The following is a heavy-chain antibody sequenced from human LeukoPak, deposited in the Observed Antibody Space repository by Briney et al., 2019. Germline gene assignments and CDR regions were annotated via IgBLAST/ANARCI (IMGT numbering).Heavy chain of an antibody. Sequence: PGGSLRLSCAASGFTFSSYSMSWVRQAPGKGLECVSSISSSSTYIHYADSVKGRFTISRDNAKNSLYLQMNSLRAEDTAVYYCAREMDYYDSSGYCDYWGQGTLVTVSS. CDR3: AREMDYYDSSGYCDY. D-gene: IGHD3-22*01. CDR1: GFTFSSYS. CDR2: ISSSSTYI. J-gene: IGHJ4*02. V-gene: IGHV3-21*01.